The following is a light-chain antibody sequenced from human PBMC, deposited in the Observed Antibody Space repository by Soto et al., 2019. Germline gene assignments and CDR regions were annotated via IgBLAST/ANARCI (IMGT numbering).Light chain of an antibody. CDR3: QTWSTDIRV. V-gene: IGLV4-69*01. CDR2: LNNDGSH. CDR1: SWHNSYA. J-gene: IGLJ3*02. Sequence: QSVLTQPPSASASLGASVKLTCTLSSWHNSYAIAWHQQQPEKGPRYLMKLNNDGSHSKGDGIPDRFSGSSSGAERYLTISSLQSEDEADYYCQTWSTDIRVFGGGTKLTVL.